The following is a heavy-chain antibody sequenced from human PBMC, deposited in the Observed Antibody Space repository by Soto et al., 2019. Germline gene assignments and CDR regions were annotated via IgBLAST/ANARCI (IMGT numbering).Heavy chain of an antibody. D-gene: IGHD2-2*01. CDR2: ILPIFGTT. CDR3: ARGQVPSTIAVASSDF. V-gene: IGHV1-69*12. CDR1: GGTFSSYA. Sequence: QVQLVQSGAELNKPGSSVKVSCNASGGTFSSYAVSWVRQAPGQGLEWMGGILPIFGTTNRAQKFQDRVTFTEDESTSSAYMELSGLPSDDTAMYYWARGQVPSTIAVASSDFWGQGTLITVSS. J-gene: IGHJ4*02.